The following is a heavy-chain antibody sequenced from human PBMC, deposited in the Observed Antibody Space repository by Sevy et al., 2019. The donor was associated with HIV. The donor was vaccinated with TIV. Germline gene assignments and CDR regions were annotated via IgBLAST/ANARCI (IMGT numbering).Heavy chain of an antibody. J-gene: IGHJ4*02. CDR2: IYTSGNT. CDR3: AGTSIDTGDFEY. Sequence: SETLSLTCTVSGGSISSYYWSWIRQPSGKGLEWIGRIYTSGNTHYNPSLKSRVTMSVDTSENQFSLNFSYVTAADTAVYYCAGTSIDTGDFEYWGQGTLVTVSS. D-gene: IGHD3-10*01. CDR1: GGSISSYY. V-gene: IGHV4-4*07.